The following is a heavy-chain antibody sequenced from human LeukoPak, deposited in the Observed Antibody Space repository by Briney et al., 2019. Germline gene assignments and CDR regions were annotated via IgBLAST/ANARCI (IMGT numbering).Heavy chain of an antibody. CDR3: TTVAVADPGGDYFDY. CDR1: VFTFSRFA. J-gene: IGHJ4*02. CDR2: ISGSVGGT. D-gene: IGHD6-19*01. Sequence: GGSLRLSCAASVFTFSRFAMSWVRQAPGTGLEWVSAISGSVGGTYYADSVKGRFTISRDDSKNTLYLQMNSLKTEDTAVYYCTTVAVADPGGDYFDYWGQGTLVTVSS. V-gene: IGHV3-23*01.